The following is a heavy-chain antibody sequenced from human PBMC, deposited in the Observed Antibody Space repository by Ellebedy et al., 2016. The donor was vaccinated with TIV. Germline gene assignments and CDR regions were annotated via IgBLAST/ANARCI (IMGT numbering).Heavy chain of an antibody. CDR2: TSQDGSSQ. CDR3: SVVITTIGGGDAFDI. D-gene: IGHD3-22*01. Sequence: GESLKISCAASGFTFSSYGMHWVRRAPGKGLEWVAVTSQDGSSQYYADSVKGRLTISRDNSKNTLYLQMNSLRAEDTAVYYCSVVITTIGGGDAFDIWGQGTMVTVSS. J-gene: IGHJ3*02. CDR1: GFTFSSYG. V-gene: IGHV3-30*03.